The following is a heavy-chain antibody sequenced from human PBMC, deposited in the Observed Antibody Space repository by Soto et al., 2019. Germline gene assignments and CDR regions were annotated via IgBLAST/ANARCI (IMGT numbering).Heavy chain of an antibody. D-gene: IGHD6-25*01. Sequence: SETLSLTCTVSGGSVSSGSYYWSWIRQPPGKGLEWIGYIYYSGSTYYNPSLKSRVTISVDTSKNQFSLKLSSVTAADTAVYYCARPSRTTVASGGEFDPWGQGTLVTVSS. V-gene: IGHV4-39*01. J-gene: IGHJ5*02. CDR3: ARPSRTTVASGGEFDP. CDR1: GGSVSSGSYY. CDR2: IYYSGST.